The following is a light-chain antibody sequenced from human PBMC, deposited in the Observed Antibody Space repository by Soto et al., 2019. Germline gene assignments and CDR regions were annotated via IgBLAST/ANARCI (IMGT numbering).Light chain of an antibody. J-gene: IGKJ1*01. CDR1: QSVSSN. Sequence: EIVMTQSPATLSVSPGERATLSCRASQSVSSNLAWYQQKPGQAPRLLIFGASTRATGIPARFSGSGSGTEFTLTISGLQSEDFADYYCQQYNNWRRTFGQGTKVEIK. CDR2: GAS. CDR3: QQYNNWRRT. V-gene: IGKV3-15*01.